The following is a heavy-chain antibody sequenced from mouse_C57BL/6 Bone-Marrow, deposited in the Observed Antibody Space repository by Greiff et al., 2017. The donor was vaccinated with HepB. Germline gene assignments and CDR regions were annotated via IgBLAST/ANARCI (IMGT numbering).Heavy chain of an antibody. Sequence: EVQGVESGGGLVKPGGSLKLSCAASGFTFSSYTMSWVRQTPEKRLEWVATISGGGGNTYYPDSVKGRFTISRDNAKNTLYLQMSSLRSEDTALYYCAGHGRSGPWFAYWGQGTLVTVSA. CDR3: AGHGRSGPWFAY. D-gene: IGHD3-1*01. V-gene: IGHV5-9*01. CDR1: GFTFSSYT. CDR2: ISGGGGNT. J-gene: IGHJ3*01.